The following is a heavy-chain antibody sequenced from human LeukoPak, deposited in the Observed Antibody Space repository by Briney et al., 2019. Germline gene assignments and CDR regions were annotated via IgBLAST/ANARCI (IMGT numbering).Heavy chain of an antibody. J-gene: IGHJ3*02. CDR3: AREDNWNRNAFDI. V-gene: IGHV1-2*02. CDR2: VNPSSGGT. CDR1: GYTFTGYY. Sequence: GASVKVSCEASGYTFTGYYMHWVRQAPGQGLEWMGWVNPSSGGTNYAQKFQGRVTMTRDTSISTAYMELSRLRSDDTAVYYCAREDNWNRNAFDIWGQGTMVTVSS. D-gene: IGHD1-20*01.